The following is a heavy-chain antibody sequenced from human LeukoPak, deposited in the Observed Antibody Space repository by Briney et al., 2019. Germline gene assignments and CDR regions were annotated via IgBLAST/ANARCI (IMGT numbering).Heavy chain of an antibody. CDR2: IYYSGTT. J-gene: IGHJ4*02. V-gene: IGHV4-59*12. D-gene: IGHD1-26*01. CDR3: ARIVGATFDY. CDR1: GGFISSYY. Sequence: KPSETLSLTCTVSGGFISSYYWSWVRQPPGKGLECIGYIYYSGTTNYNPSLKSRVTISVDTSKNQFSLKLSSVTAADTAVYYCARIVGATFDYWGQGTLVTVSS.